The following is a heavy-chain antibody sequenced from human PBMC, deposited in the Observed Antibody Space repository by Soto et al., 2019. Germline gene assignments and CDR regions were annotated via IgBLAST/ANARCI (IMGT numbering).Heavy chain of an antibody. V-gene: IGHV1-18*01. CDR3: ARDRYDYGDYNWFVH. J-gene: IGHJ5*02. CDR1: GYTFTSYG. Sequence: ASAKVACKASGYTFTSYGISWVRQAPGQGREWMGWISAYNGKTNYAQKHQGRVTMTTDTSTSTAYMELRSLRSDDTAVYYFARDRYDYGDYNWFVHWGQRTLVTVSS. D-gene: IGHD4-17*01. CDR2: ISAYNGKT.